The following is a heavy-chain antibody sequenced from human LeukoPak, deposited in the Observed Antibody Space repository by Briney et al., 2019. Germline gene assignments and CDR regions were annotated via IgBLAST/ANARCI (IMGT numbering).Heavy chain of an antibody. Sequence: TGGSLRLSCAASGFTFSSYWMSWVRQAPGKGLEWVANIKQDGSEKYYVDSVKGRFTISRDNAKNSLYLQMNSLRAEDTAVYYCARVHSSSWYYYMDVWGKGTTVTVSS. V-gene: IGHV3-7*01. D-gene: IGHD6-13*01. CDR2: IKQDGSEK. CDR3: ARVHSSSWYYYMDV. J-gene: IGHJ6*03. CDR1: GFTFSSYW.